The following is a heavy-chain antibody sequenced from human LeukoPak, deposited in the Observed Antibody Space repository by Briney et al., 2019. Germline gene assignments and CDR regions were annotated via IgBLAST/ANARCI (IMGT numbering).Heavy chain of an antibody. CDR1: GFTFSSYE. D-gene: IGHD4/OR15-4a*01. CDR2: ISSSSSYI. CDR3: AKTYGGKRPIDY. V-gene: IGHV3-21*01. J-gene: IGHJ4*02. Sequence: GGSLRLSCAASGFTFSSYEMNWVRQAPGKGLEWVSSISSSSSYIYYADSVKGRFTISRDNAKKSLYLQMNSLRAEDTAVYYCAKTYGGKRPIDYWGQGTLVTVSS.